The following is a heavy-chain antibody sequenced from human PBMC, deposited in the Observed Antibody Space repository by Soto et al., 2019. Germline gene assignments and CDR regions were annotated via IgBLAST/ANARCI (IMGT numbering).Heavy chain of an antibody. V-gene: IGHV1-24*01. CDR2: FDPEDGET. Sequence: GASVKVSCKVSGYTLTELSMHWVRQAPGKGLEWMGGFDPEDGETIYAQKFQGRVTMTEDTSTDTAYMELSSLRSEDTAVYYCATDRRGGWEASRGATRRGTLVYWGQGTLVTVSS. CDR3: ATDRRGGWEASRGATRRGTLVY. CDR1: GYTLTELS. D-gene: IGHD3-10*01. J-gene: IGHJ4*02.